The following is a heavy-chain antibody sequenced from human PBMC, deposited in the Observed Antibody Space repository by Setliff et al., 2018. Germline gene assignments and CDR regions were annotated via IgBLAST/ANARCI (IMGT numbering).Heavy chain of an antibody. V-gene: IGHV4-39*07. Sequence: PSETLSLTCTVSGGSISSSSHYWGWIRQPPGKGLEWIGSIYYTGSTYYNPSLKSRVTMSVDTSRNQISLNLTSVTAADTAMYYCARERTIFGILVISGWFDPWGQGTVVTVSS. J-gene: IGHJ5*02. CDR1: GGSISSSSHY. CDR3: ARERTIFGILVISGWFDP. D-gene: IGHD3-3*01. CDR2: IYYTGST.